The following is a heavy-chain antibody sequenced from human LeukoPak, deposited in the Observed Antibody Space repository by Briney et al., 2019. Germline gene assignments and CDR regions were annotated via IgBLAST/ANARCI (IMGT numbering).Heavy chain of an antibody. V-gene: IGHV3-23*01. D-gene: IGHD6-19*01. Sequence: GGSLRLSCAASGFTFSSYAMSWVRQAPGKGLEWVSAISGSGGSTYYADSVKGRFTISRDNSKNTLYLQMDSLRAEDTAVYYCAKDRTWWLAHFDYWGQGTLVTVSS. CDR3: AKDRTWWLAHFDY. J-gene: IGHJ4*02. CDR2: ISGSGGST. CDR1: GFTFSSYA.